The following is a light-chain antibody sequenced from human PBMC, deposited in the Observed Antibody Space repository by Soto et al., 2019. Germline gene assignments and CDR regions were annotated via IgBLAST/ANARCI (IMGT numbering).Light chain of an antibody. J-gene: IGLJ2*01. Sequence: QSVLTQPPSASGTPVQRVTISCSGSSSNIGSNSVNWYQQLPGTAPKLLIYSTNQRPSGVPDRFSGSKSDTSASLAISGLQSEDEADYYCAAWDDSLNGDVVFGGGTKLTVL. CDR1: SSNIGSNS. CDR2: STN. V-gene: IGLV1-44*01. CDR3: AAWDDSLNGDVV.